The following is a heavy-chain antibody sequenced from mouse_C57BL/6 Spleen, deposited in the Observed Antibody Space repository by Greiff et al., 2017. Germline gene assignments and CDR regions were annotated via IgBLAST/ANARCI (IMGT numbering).Heavy chain of an antibody. V-gene: IGHV1-72*01. CDR2: IAPNSGGT. Sequence: QVQLQQPGAELVKPGASVTLSCKASVYTFTSYWMPWVKQRPGRGLEWIGRIAPNSGGTKYNEKFKSKATLTVDKPSSTAYMQLSSLTSEDSAVYYCARAGYGNYGDYWGQGTTLTVSS. CDR3: ARAGYGNYGDY. J-gene: IGHJ2*01. CDR1: VYTFTSYW. D-gene: IGHD2-1*01.